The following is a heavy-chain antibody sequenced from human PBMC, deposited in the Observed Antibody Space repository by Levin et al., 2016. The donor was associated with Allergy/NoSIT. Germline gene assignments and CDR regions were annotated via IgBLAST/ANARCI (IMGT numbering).Heavy chain of an antibody. Sequence: VRQMPGKGLEWMGRIDPSDSYTNYSPSFQGHVTISADKSISTAYLQWSSLKASDTAMYYCARRGFGRWFWSGYYTGDNPDYGMDVWGQGTTVTVSS. CDR2: IDPSDSYT. CDR3: ARRGFGRWFWSGYYTGDNPDYGMDV. D-gene: IGHD3-3*01. J-gene: IGHJ6*02. V-gene: IGHV5-10-1*01.